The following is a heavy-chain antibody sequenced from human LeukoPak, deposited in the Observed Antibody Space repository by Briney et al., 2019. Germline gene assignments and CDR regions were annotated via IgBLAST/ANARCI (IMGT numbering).Heavy chain of an antibody. CDR2: INTNTGNP. CDR3: ARESGYDFWSGYLHYFDY. CDR1: GYTFTSYA. D-gene: IGHD3-3*01. J-gene: IGHJ4*02. Sequence: ASVKVSCKASGYTFTSYAMNWVRQAPGQGLEWMGWINTNTGNPTYAQGFTGRFAFSLDTSVSTAYLQISSLKAVDTAVYYCARESGYDFWSGYLHYFDYWGQGTLVTVSS. V-gene: IGHV7-4-1*02.